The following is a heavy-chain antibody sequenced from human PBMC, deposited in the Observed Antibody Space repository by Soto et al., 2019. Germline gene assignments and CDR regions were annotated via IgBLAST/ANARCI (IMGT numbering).Heavy chain of an antibody. D-gene: IGHD3-10*02. CDR2: VHHTGST. CDR1: GDSVSSGYY. J-gene: IGHJ4*02. CDR3: ARGLVPGAINMAHDF. Sequence: SETLSLTCVVSGDSVSSGYYWGWVRQPPGKGLEWIGSVHHTGSTYYNPSLKSRVTISMDTSKNQFSLTQKSVTATDTAVYYCARGLVPGAINMAHDFWGPGSLVTVSS. V-gene: IGHV4-38-2*01.